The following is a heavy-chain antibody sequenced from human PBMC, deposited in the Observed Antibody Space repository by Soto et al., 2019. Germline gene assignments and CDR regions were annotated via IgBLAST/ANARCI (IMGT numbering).Heavy chain of an antibody. CDR2: IYHSGST. D-gene: IGHD2-15*01. J-gene: IGHJ4*02. Sequence: SETLSLTCAVSGGSIGSGGYSWSWIRQPPGKGLEWIGYIYHSGSTYYNPSLKSRVTISVDRSKNQFSLKLSSVTAADTAVYYCAREVVVAATLDYWGQGTLVTVSS. CDR3: AREVVVAATLDY. CDR1: GGSIGSGGYS. V-gene: IGHV4-30-2*01.